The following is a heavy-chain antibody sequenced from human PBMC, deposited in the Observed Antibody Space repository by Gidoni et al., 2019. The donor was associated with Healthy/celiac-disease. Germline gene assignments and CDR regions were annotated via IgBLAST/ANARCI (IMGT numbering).Heavy chain of an antibody. V-gene: IGHV1-69*01. CDR1: GGTFSSYA. CDR2: IIPIFGTA. CDR3: ARGSYWELLGDHYYGMDV. Sequence: QLQLVPSGAEVKKPGSSAKVSCKASGGTFSSYAISWVRQAPGQGLEWMGGIIPIFGTANYAQKFQGRVTITADESTSTAYMELSSLRSEDTAVYYCARGSYWELLGDHYYGMDVWGQGTTVTVSS. D-gene: IGHD1-26*01. J-gene: IGHJ6*02.